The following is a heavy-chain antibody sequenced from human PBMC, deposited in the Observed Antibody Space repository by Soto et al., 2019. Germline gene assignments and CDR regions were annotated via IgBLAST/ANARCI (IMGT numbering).Heavy chain of an antibody. CDR2: IKQDGSEK. J-gene: IGHJ6*02. D-gene: IGHD6-19*01. CDR1: GFTFSSYW. CDR3: ARVSRSGWYDYYYYGMDV. Sequence: GGSLRLSCAASGFTFSSYWMSWVRQAPGKGLEWVANIKQDGSEKYYVDSVKGRFTISRDNAENSLYLQMNSLRAEDTAVYYCARVSRSGWYDYYYYGMDVWGQGTTVTVSS. V-gene: IGHV3-7*03.